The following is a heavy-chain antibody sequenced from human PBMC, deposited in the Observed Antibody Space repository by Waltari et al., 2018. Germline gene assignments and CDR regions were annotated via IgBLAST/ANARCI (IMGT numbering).Heavy chain of an antibody. CDR3: TRTRYCSTTSCQVDWFDP. CDR2: INGEGGST. D-gene: IGHD2-2*01. J-gene: IGHJ5*02. CDR1: AFTFSSYW. Sequence: EVQLVESGGGLVQPGGSLRLSCAASAFTFSSYWMPWVRQAPGKGLVWVSRINGEGGSTSYADSVKGRFTISRDNANNTLYLQMNSLRAEDTAVYYCTRTRYCSTTSCQVDWFDPWGQGTLVTVSS. V-gene: IGHV3-74*01.